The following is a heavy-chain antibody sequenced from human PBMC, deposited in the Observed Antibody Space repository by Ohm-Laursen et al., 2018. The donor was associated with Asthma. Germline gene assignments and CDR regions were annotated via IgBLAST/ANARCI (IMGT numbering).Heavy chain of an antibody. D-gene: IGHD3-9*01. CDR1: GGSISSGGYS. CDR2: IYYSGST. CDR3: AREDFDWSPGYCDY. J-gene: IGHJ4*02. V-gene: IGHV4-31*11. Sequence: TLSLTWAVSGGSISSGGYSWSWIRQPPGKGLEWIGYIYYSGSTYYNPSLKSRVTISIDTSKNQFSLKLSSVTAADTAVYYCAREDFDWSPGYCDYWGQGTLVTVSS.